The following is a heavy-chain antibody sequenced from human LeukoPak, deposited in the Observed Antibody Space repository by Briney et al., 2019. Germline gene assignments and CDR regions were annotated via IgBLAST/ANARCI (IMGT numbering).Heavy chain of an antibody. D-gene: IGHD3/OR15-3a*01. CDR3: ARQTGSGLFILP. CDR1: GGSISSSSYY. J-gene: IGHJ4*02. CDR2: IYYSGST. V-gene: IGHV4-39*01. Sequence: SETLSLTCTVPGGSISSSSYYWGWIRQPPGKGLEWIGSIYYSGSTYYNASLKSQVSISIDTSKNQFSLKLTSVTAADTAVYYCARQTGSGLFILPGGQGTLVTVSS.